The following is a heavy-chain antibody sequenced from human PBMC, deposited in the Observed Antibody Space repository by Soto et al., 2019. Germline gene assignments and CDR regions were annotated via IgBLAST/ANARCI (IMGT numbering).Heavy chain of an antibody. J-gene: IGHJ4*02. CDR2: IYYSGST. D-gene: IGHD2-8*01. Sequence: SETLSLTCTVSGGSISSYYWSWIRQPPGKGLEWIGYIYYSGSTNYNPSLKSRVTISVDTSKNQFSLKLSSVTAADTAVYYCAREDCTNGVCYLDYWGQGTRVTVSS. CDR1: GGSISSYY. CDR3: AREDCTNGVCYLDY. V-gene: IGHV4-59*01.